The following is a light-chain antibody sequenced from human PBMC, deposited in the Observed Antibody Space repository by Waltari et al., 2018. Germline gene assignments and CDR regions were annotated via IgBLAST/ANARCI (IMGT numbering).Light chain of an antibody. J-gene: IGLJ2*01. CDR3: SSYANSNTLL. Sequence: QSALSQQPASVSGFPGQSITISCTGGNRDIGGYNFVAWHQQHPGKVPKLIIYDVSSRPSGVSGRFSGSKSGNTASLTISGLQAEDEADYYCSSYANSNTLLFGGGTKLAVL. CDR1: NRDIGGYNF. CDR2: DVS. V-gene: IGLV2-14*03.